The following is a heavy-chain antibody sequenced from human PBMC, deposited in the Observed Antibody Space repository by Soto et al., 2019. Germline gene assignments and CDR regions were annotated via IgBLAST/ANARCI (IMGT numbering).Heavy chain of an antibody. V-gene: IGHV4-59*08. CDR2: IYYNGIT. J-gene: IGHJ3*01. D-gene: IGHD2-2*01. CDR3: AGYCSSTSCYSLDAFDV. CDR1: GGSISNYF. Sequence: QVQLQESGPGLVKPSETLSLTCNVSGGSISNYFWSWIRQPPGKGLEWIGYIYYNGITNYSPSLRSRFTISVDTSKNEFSLKLSSVTVADTAVYYCAGYCSSTSCYSLDAFDVWGQGTMVTVSS.